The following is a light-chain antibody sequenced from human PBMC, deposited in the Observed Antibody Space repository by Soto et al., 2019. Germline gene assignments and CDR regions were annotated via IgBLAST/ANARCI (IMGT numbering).Light chain of an antibody. CDR2: GAS. V-gene: IGKV3-20*01. Sequence: EIVLTQSPGTLSLSPGERATLSCRASRSVSSSYLAWYQQKPGQAPRPLIYGASSRAIGIPDSFSGSGSGTDFTLTISRLEPEDFAVYYCQQYGGSPQTFGQGTKVDIK. CDR1: RSVSSSY. CDR3: QQYGGSPQT. J-gene: IGKJ1*01.